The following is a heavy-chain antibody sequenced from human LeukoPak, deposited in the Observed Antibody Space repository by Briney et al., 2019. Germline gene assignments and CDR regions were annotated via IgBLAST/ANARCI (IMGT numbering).Heavy chain of an antibody. V-gene: IGHV4-59*01. CDR3: ARVVAAAGLYFDY. CDR2: LYYSGST. J-gene: IGHJ4*02. Sequence: SETLSLTCTVSGGSISSYYWSWIRQPPGKGLEWIGNLYYSGSTNYNPSLKSRVTISVDTSKNQFSLKLSSVTAADTAVYYCARVVAAAGLYFDYWGQGTLVTVSS. CDR1: GGSISSYY. D-gene: IGHD6-13*01.